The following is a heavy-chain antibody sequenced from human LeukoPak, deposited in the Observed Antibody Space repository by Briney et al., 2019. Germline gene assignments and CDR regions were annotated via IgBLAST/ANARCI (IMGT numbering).Heavy chain of an antibody. J-gene: IGHJ4*02. CDR1: GFTFDDYA. D-gene: IGHD1-26*01. CDR2: VSWNSRII. V-gene: IGHV3-9*01. CDR3: ARLTGAASGTYYFDY. Sequence: GGSLRLSCAASGFTFDDYAMYWVRQAPGKGLEWVSGVSWNSRIIDYADSVKGRFTTSRDNAKRSLYLQMNSLRSEDTAFHYCARLTGAASGTYYFDYWGQGTLVTVSS.